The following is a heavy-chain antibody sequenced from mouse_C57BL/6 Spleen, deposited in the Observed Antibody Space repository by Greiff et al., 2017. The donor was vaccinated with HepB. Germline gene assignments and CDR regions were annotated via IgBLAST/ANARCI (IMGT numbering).Heavy chain of an antibody. CDR1: GFTFSDYG. V-gene: IGHV5-17*01. CDR2: ISSGSSTI. J-gene: IGHJ4*01. D-gene: IGHD1-1*01. Sequence: EVQRVESGGGLVKPGGSLKLSCAASGFTFSDYGMHWVRQAPEKGLEWVAYISSGSSTIYYADTVKGRFTISRDNAKNTLFLQMTSLRSEDTAMYYCARRAVVEDYAMDYWGQGTSVTVSS. CDR3: ARRAVVEDYAMDY.